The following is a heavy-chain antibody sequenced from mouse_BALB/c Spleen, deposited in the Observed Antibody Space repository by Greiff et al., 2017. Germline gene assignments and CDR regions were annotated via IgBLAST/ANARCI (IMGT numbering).Heavy chain of an antibody. V-gene: IGHV1-69*02. D-gene: IGHD2-1*01. J-gene: IGHJ3*01. CDR1: GYTFTSYW. Sequence: QVQLQQPGAELVRPGASVKLSCKASGYTFTSYWINWVKQRPGQGLEWIGNIYPSDSYTNYNQKFKDKATLTVDKSSSTAYMQLSSPTSEDSAVYYCTRYYYGNEPWFAYWGQGTLVTVSA. CDR3: TRYYYGNEPWFAY. CDR2: IYPSDSYT.